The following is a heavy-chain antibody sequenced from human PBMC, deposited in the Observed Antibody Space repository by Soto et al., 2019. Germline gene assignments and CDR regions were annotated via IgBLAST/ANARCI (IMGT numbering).Heavy chain of an antibody. V-gene: IGHV4-30-2*01. CDR2: IYHSGST. Sequence: SETLSLTCAVSGGSISSGGFSWSWIRQPPGKGLEWIGYIYHSGSTYYNPSLKSRVTISVDRSKNQFSMKLSSVTAADTAVYYCARMNIAAAGTGWFDPWGQGTLVTVS. D-gene: IGHD6-13*01. CDR1: GGSISSGGFS. J-gene: IGHJ5*02. CDR3: ARMNIAAAGTGWFDP.